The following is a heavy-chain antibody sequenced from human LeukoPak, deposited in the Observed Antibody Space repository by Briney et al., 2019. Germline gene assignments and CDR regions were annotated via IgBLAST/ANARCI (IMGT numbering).Heavy chain of an antibody. D-gene: IGHD5-18*01. Sequence: GGSLRLSCAASGLTFSSYGMNWVRQAPGKGLEWLSYLSNTGNIHYAQSVKGRFTISRDNAKNSLYLQMDGLRAEDTAVYYCARRGDTPMIGDHWGQGILVTVAS. CDR3: ARRGDTPMIGDH. V-gene: IGHV3-48*01. J-gene: IGHJ4*02. CDR1: GLTFSSYG. CDR2: LSNTGNI.